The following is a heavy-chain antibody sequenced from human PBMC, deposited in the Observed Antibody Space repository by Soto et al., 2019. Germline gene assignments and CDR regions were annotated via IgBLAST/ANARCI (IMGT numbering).Heavy chain of an antibody. J-gene: IGHJ4*02. CDR3: AVLLAGGGGDGN. CDR1: WASGNSRDLQ. CDR2: GQNCGTT. D-gene: IGHD3-10*01. V-gene: IGHV4-61*08. Sequence: GPPPGSGPGPVEPSGTPFPTCPVPWASGNSRDLQWSLNRAAPGKGLGGIGQGQNCGTTEFDSSSLKSRLTFSMDASKNQFSLKLNSVTAADTAIYYCAVLLAGGGGDGNWGQGTLVTVSS.